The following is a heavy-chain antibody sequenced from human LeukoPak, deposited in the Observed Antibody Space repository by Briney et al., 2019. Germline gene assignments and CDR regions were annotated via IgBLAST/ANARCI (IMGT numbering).Heavy chain of an antibody. CDR1: GFTFSTYW. V-gene: IGHV3-74*01. CDR3: ARFKVTTLFDY. J-gene: IGHJ4*02. CDR2: INSDGSST. Sequence: GGSLRLSCAASGFTFSTYWMHWVRQAPGKGLVWVSRINSDGSSTDYADSVKGRFTISRDNAKNSLYLQMNSLRAEDTAVYYCARFKVTTLFDYWGQGTLVTVSS. D-gene: IGHD4-17*01.